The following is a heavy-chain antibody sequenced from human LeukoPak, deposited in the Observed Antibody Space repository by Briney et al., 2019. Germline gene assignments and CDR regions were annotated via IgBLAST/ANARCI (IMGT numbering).Heavy chain of an antibody. D-gene: IGHD3-22*01. Sequence: PGGSLRLSCAASGFTLDDYGMSWVRQAPGKGLEWVSDINWKGGSRGYADSVKGRFSMHRDNAKNSLYLQMNSLRAEETALYYCATVYDSSGGPDDYWGQGTLVTVSS. CDR3: ATVYDSSGGPDDY. J-gene: IGHJ4*02. V-gene: IGHV3-20*04. CDR2: INWKGGSR. CDR1: GFTLDDYG.